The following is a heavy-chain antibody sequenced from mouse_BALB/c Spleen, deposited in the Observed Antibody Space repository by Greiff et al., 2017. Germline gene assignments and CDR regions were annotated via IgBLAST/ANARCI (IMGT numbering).Heavy chain of an antibody. CDR2: ISSGGST. J-gene: IGHJ2*01. V-gene: IGHV5-6-5*01. D-gene: IGHD1-1*01. Sequence: EVKLMESGGGLVKPGGSLKLSCAASGFTFSSYAMSWVRQTPEKTLEWVASISSGGSTYYPDSVKGRFTISRDNARNILYLQMSSLRSEDTAMYYCARERDYYGSSDYFDYWGQGTTLTVSS. CDR1: GFTFSSYA. CDR3: ARERDYYGSSDYFDY.